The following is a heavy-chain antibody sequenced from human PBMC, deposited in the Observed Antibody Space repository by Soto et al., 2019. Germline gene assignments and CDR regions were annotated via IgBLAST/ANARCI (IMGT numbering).Heavy chain of an antibody. CDR1: GFTFSSYA. V-gene: IGHV3-23*01. Sequence: EVQLLESGGGLVQPGGSLRLSCAASGFTFSSYAMSWVRQAPGKGLEWVSAISGSGGSTYYADSGTGRFTIARNNCTTTLYLQMTGLRAEDTAVHNCARDHVYDFWGGPCDPWGQRTLVAVSS. D-gene: IGHD3-3*01. CDR2: ISGSGGST. CDR3: ARDHVYDFWGGPCDP. J-gene: IGHJ5*02.